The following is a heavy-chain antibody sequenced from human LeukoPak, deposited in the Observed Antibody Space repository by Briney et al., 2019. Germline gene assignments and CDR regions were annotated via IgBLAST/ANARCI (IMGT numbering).Heavy chain of an antibody. Sequence: AGGSLRLSCAASGFTFSSYWMSWVRQAPGKGLEWVANIKQDGSEKYYVDSVKGRFTISRDNAKNSLYLQMNSLRAEDTAVYYCTRDRIENYYYYGMDVWGQGTTVTVSS. CDR1: GFTFSSYW. J-gene: IGHJ6*02. CDR3: TRDRIENYYYYGMDV. D-gene: IGHD2-15*01. CDR2: IKQDGSEK. V-gene: IGHV3-7*01.